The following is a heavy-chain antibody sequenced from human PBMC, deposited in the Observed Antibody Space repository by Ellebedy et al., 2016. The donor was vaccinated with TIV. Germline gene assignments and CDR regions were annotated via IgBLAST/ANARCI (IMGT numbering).Heavy chain of an antibody. CDR2: IYSGGST. D-gene: IGHD6-13*01. J-gene: IGHJ2*01. V-gene: IGHV3-66*01. CDR1: GFPVSNHY. CDR3: AREGYSSTWNDWYFDL. Sequence: GESLKISCAASGFPVSNHYMSWVRQAPGKGLEWVSLIYSGGSTYYADSVKGRFTISRDNSKNTLYLQMNSLTAGDTAVYYCAREGYSSTWNDWYFDLWGRGTLVTVSS.